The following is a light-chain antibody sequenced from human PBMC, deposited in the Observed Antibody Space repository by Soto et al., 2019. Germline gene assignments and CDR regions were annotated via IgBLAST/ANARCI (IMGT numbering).Light chain of an antibody. Sequence: EFVLTQSPGTLSLSPGERATLSCRASQSVSSNLAWYQQKPGQAPRLLIYGASTRATGIPARFSGSGSGTEFTLTISSLQSEDFAVYYCQQYNNWPPKTFGQGTKVDIK. CDR3: QQYNNWPPKT. J-gene: IGKJ1*01. CDR2: GAS. V-gene: IGKV3-15*01. CDR1: QSVSSN.